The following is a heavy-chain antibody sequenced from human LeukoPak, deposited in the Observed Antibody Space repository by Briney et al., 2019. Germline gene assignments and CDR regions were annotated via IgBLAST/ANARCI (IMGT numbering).Heavy chain of an antibody. Sequence: GGSLRLSCAASGFTCSSYEMNWVRQAPGKGLEWVSYISSSGSTIYYADSVKGRFTISRDNAKNSLYLQMNSLRAEDTAVYYCARDGILWFGELLSAYYGMDVWGQGTTVTVSS. J-gene: IGHJ6*02. CDR2: ISSSGSTI. CDR1: GFTCSSYE. D-gene: IGHD3-10*01. CDR3: ARDGILWFGELLSAYYGMDV. V-gene: IGHV3-48*03.